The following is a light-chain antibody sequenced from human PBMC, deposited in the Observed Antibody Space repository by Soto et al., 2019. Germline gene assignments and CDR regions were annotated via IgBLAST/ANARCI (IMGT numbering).Light chain of an antibody. V-gene: IGLV1-44*01. J-gene: IGLJ2*01. Sequence: QSVLTQPPSASGTPGQRVTISCSGNSSNIGSNTVNWYQQLPGTAPKLLICSNNQRPSGVPDRFSGSKSGTSASLAISGLQSEDEADYYCAAWDDSLNGVVFGGGTKLTVL. CDR3: AAWDDSLNGVV. CDR2: SNN. CDR1: SSNIGSNT.